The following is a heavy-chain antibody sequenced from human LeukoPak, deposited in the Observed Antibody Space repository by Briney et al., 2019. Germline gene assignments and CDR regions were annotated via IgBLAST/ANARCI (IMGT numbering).Heavy chain of an antibody. Sequence: ETLSLTCTVSGYSISSGYYWGWIRQPPGKGLEWVSEISGSGSRTYYADYVKGRFTISRDNPKNTLYLQMNSLRADDTAVYYCAKEMRNFGTYYYYMDVWGKGTTVTISS. CDR2: ISGSGSRT. J-gene: IGHJ6*03. CDR3: AKEMRNFGTYYYYMDV. V-gene: IGHV3-23*01. D-gene: IGHD3-10*01. CDR1: GYSISSGYY.